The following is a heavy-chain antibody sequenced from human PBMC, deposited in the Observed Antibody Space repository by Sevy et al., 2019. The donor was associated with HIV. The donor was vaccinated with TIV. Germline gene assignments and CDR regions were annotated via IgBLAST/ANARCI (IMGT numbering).Heavy chain of an antibody. Sequence: GGSLRLSCEVSGFTFTRYWMTWVRQAPGKGLEWVANINEDGSKKDYVDSVKGRFTISRDNAKSSLYLQLNSLRAEDTAIYYCARDFQDNTWNLKYDYWGQGALVTVSS. J-gene: IGHJ4*02. V-gene: IGHV3-7*01. D-gene: IGHD1-1*01. CDR1: GFTFTRYW. CDR3: ARDFQDNTWNLKYDY. CDR2: INEDGSKK.